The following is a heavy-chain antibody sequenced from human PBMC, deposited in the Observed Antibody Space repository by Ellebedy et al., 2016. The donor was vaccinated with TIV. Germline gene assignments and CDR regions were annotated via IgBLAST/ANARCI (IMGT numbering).Heavy chain of an antibody. Sequence: MPSETLSLTCTVSGGSISSYFWSWIPPPPGTGLEWIGYIYYSGSTNYNPSLKSRVTISVDTSKNQFSLKLSSVTAADTAVYYCARHLTAIPETGMDVWGQGTTVTVSS. CDR1: GGSISSYF. CDR3: ARHLTAIPETGMDV. D-gene: IGHD2-21*02. V-gene: IGHV4-59*01. CDR2: IYYSGST. J-gene: IGHJ6*02.